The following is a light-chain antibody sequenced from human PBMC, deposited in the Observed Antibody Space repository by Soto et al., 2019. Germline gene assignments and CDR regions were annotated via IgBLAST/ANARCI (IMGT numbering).Light chain of an antibody. V-gene: IGKV1-5*03. Sequence: DIQMTQSPSTLSASVGDRVTITCRASQSISRSLAWYQQKPGRAPKLLIYEVSSLNVGVPSRFSGSGSGTEFTLTISSLQPDDVATYYCLQYNTYPWAFGQGTKVEIK. CDR1: QSISRS. CDR3: LQYNTYPWA. CDR2: EVS. J-gene: IGKJ1*01.